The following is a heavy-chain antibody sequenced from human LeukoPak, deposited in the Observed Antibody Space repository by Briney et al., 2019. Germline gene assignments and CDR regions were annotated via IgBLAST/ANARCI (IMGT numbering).Heavy chain of an antibody. CDR3: AKSGVDCSGGSCYSFFNY. V-gene: IGHV3-23*01. CDR1: GFTFSSYA. CDR2: ISGSGGST. Sequence: GGSLRLSCAASGFTFSSYAMSWVRQAPGKGLEWVSAISGSGGSTYYADSVKGRFTMSRDKTKNTLYLQMNSLRAEDTAVYYCAKSGVDCSGGSCYSFFNYWSQGTLVTVSS. D-gene: IGHD2-15*01. J-gene: IGHJ4*02.